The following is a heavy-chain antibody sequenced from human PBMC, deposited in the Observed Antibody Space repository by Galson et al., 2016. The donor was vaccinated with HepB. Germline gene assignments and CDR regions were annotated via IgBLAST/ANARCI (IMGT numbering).Heavy chain of an antibody. Sequence: SVKVSCKASGYRFTSYGISWVRQAPGQGLEWMGWISVYNGNTNYAQKLQGRVTMTTDTSTSTAYMELRSLRSDDTAVYYCARGPSTTIFGVVGRIFDFWGQGTLVTVSS. CDR3: ARGPSTTIFGVVGRIFDF. CDR2: ISVYNGNT. D-gene: IGHD3-3*01. CDR1: GYRFTSYG. J-gene: IGHJ4*02. V-gene: IGHV1-18*01.